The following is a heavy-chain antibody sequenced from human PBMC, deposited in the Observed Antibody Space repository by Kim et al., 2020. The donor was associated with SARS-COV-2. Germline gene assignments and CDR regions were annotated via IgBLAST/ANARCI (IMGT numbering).Heavy chain of an antibody. CDR2: ISYDGSNK. J-gene: IGHJ4*02. Sequence: GGSLRLSCAASGFTFSSYAMHWVRQAPGKGLEWVAVISYDGSNKYYADSVKGRFTISRDNSKNTLYLQMNSLRAEDTAVYYCAREKNYDSSDDYYSDPKYYFDYGGQGTRVTVPS. D-gene: IGHD3-22*01. V-gene: IGHV3-30-3*01. CDR3: AREKNYDSSDDYYSDPKYYFDY. CDR1: GFTFSSYA.